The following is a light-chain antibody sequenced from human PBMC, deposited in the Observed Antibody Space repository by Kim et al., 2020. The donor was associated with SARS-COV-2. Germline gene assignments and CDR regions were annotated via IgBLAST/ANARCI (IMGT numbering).Light chain of an antibody. CDR2: GKN. CDR1: SRKSYY. J-gene: IGLJ2*01. V-gene: IGLV3-19*01. CDR3: NSRDSNDNVV. Sequence: VRWRQNIKYKCQGDSRKSYYATWYQKKPGQAPILVIYGKNNRPSGIPDRFSGSSSGNTASLTITGTQAGDEADYYCNSRDSNDNVVFGGGTQLTVL.